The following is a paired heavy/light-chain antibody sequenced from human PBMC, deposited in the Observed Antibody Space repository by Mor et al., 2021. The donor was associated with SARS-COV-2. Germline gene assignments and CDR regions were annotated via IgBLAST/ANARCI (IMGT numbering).Light chain of an antibody. J-gene: IGLJ2*01. CDR1: SSNIGKNY. CDR2: EDN. Sequence: QSVLTQPPSVSAAPGQKVTISCSGSSSNIGKNYVSWYQHLPGTAPKLLIYEDNKRPSGLPDRFSGSKSGTSATLGITGLQTGDEADYYCGTWDNSLSGEIFGGGTKLTVL. CDR3: GTWDNSLSGEI. V-gene: IGLV1-51*02.
Heavy chain of an antibody. CDR2: INTGGSDT. CDR3: TRSWRYGQRYYFDQ. CDR1: GFTFSSYW. V-gene: IGHV3-74*03. Sequence: EVQLVESGGGLVQPGGSLRLSCAASGFTFSSYWMHWVRQAPGKGLVWVSRINTGGSDTTYADSVKGRFTISRDNAKSTLYLQMNTLRAEDTAVYYCTRSWRYGQRYYFDQWGQGSLVTVSS. D-gene: IGHD5-18*01. J-gene: IGHJ4*02.